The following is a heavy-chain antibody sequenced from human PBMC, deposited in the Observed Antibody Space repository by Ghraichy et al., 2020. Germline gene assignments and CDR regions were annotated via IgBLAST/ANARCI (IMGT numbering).Heavy chain of an antibody. D-gene: IGHD3-10*01. CDR1: RFTFSSYW. V-gene: IGHV3-7*03. CDR3: ARLTYGSGRREFDY. Sequence: GGSLRLSCAASRFTFSSYWMSWVRQAPGKGLEWVANIKQDESEKYYVDSVKGRFTGSRDNAKNSLYLQMNSLRADDTAVYYCARLTYGSGRREFDYWGQGTLVTVSS. CDR2: IKQDESEK. J-gene: IGHJ4*02.